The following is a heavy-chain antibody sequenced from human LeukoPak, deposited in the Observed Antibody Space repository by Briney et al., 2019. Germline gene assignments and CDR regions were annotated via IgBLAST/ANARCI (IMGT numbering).Heavy chain of an antibody. CDR1: GFTFSSYS. D-gene: IGHD1-26*01. CDR2: ISSSSSYI. V-gene: IGHV3-21*01. CDR3: ARDSAPIVGATRGRYFDY. Sequence: PGGSLRLSCAVSGFTFSSYSMNWVRQAPGKGLEWVSSISSSSSYIYYADSVKGRFTISRDNAKNSLYLQMNSLRAEDTAVYYCARDSAPIVGATRGRYFDYWGQGTLVTVSS. J-gene: IGHJ4*02.